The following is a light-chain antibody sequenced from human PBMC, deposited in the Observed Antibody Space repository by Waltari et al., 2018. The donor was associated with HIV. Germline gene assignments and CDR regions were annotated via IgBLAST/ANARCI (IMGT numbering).Light chain of an antibody. CDR1: QSVLYRSNNNNY. J-gene: IGKJ2*03. CDR2: WAA. CDR3: QQYYSTPYS. V-gene: IGKV4-1*01. Sequence: DIVMTQSPDSLAVSLGERATINCKSSQSVLYRSNNNNYLAWYQQKPGQPPKLLIYWAATRESGGPDRFSGSGSGTDFTLTISSLQAEDVAVYYCQQYYSTPYSFGQGTKLESK.